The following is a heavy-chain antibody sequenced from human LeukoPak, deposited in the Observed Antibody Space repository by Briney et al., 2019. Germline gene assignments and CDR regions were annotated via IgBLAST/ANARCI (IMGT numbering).Heavy chain of an antibody. J-gene: IGHJ4*02. CDR3: AKDVVGQQWLENY. CDR1: EFTFSSYG. CDR2: IRYDGNEK. D-gene: IGHD6-19*01. V-gene: IGHV3-30*02. Sequence: PGGSLRLSCAASEFTFSSYGMHWVRQAPGKGLEWVAFIRYDGNEKYYGDPVKGRFTISRDNSKNTLYLQMNSLRDEDSAVYYCAKDVVGQQWLENYWGQGTLVTVSS.